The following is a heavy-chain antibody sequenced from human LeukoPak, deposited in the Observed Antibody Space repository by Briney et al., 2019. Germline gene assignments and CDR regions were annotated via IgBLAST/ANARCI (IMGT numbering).Heavy chain of an antibody. D-gene: IGHD3-3*01. J-gene: IGHJ4*02. CDR2: ISAYNGNT. CDR1: GYTFTSYG. CDR3: ARDRTIFGVVIIDTGFDY. V-gene: IGHV1-18*01. Sequence: ASVKVSCKASGYTFTSYGISWVRQAPGQGLEWMGRISAYNGNTNYAQKLQGRVTMTTDTSTSTAYMELRSLRSDDTAVYYCARDRTIFGVVIIDTGFDYWGQGTLVTVSS.